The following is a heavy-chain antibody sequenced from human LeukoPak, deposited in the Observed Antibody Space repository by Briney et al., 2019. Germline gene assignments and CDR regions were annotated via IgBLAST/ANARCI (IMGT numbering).Heavy chain of an antibody. CDR2: IYYSGST. D-gene: IGHD6-6*01. Sequence: SETLSLTCTVSGGSISSSSYYWGWIRQPPGKGLEWIGSIYYSGSTYYNPSLKSRVTISVDTSKNQVSPNLSSVTAADTAVYYCARESSIEARCLGYWGQGTLVTVSS. CDR1: GGSISSSSYY. V-gene: IGHV4-39*07. CDR3: ARESSIEARCLGY. J-gene: IGHJ4*02.